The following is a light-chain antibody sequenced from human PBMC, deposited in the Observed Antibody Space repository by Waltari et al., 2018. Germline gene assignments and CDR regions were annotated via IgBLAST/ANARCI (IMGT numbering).Light chain of an antibody. V-gene: IGLV2-14*03. CDR2: DVF. Sequence: QSALTQPASVSGSPGQSISISSTGISSDVGGFNFVFWYQQHPGKAPKLMIYDVFNRPSEVSTRFSGSKSDNAASLAISGLQAEDEAVYYCSSYTASPPHVVFGGGTKVTVL. J-gene: IGLJ2*01. CDR3: SSYTASPPHVV. CDR1: SSDVGGFNF.